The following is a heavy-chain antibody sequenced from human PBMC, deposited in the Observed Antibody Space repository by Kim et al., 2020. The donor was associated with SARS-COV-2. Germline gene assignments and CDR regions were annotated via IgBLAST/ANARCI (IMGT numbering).Heavy chain of an antibody. V-gene: IGHV1-69*13. J-gene: IGHJ5*02. CDR3: ARDAIPPHSNYYDSSAEANWFDP. CDR1: GGTFSSYA. CDR2: IIPIFGTA. Sequence: SVKVSCKASGGTFSSYAISWVRQAPGQGLEWMGGIIPIFGTANYAQKFQGRVTITADESTSTAYMELSSLRSEDTAVYYCARDAIPPHSNYYDSSAEANWFDPWGQGTLVTVSS. D-gene: IGHD3-22*01.